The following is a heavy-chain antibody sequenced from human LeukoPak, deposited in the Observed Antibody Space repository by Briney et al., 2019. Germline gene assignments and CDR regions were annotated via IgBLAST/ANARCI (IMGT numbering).Heavy chain of an antibody. CDR1: GGSFSGYY. D-gene: IGHD5-12*01. CDR3: ARGRPHDRSGYDYSHFDY. J-gene: IGHJ4*02. CDR2: INHSGST. Sequence: SSDTLSLTCAVYGGSFSGYYWSWIRQPPGKGLEWIGEINHSGSTNYNPSLKSRVTISVDTPKNQFSLKLSSVTAADTAVYYCARGRPHDRSGYDYSHFDYWGQGTLVTVSS. V-gene: IGHV4-34*01.